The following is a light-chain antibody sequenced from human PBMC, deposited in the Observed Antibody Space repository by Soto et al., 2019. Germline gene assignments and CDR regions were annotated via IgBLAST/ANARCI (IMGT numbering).Light chain of an antibody. J-gene: IGKJ1*01. CDR1: QSVSINA. CDR2: GAS. V-gene: IGKV3-20*01. CDR3: QQYGRSSWT. Sequence: EIVLTQSPGTLSLSPGERATLSCRASQSVSINALAWYQQKPGQAPRLLIYGASIRATGIPDRFSGSGSGTDFTLTITRLEPEDFAVYYCQQYGRSSWTFGQGTKVEVQ.